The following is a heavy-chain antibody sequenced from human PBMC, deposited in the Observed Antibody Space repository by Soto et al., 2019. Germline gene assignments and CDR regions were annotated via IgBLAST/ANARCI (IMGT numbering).Heavy chain of an antibody. Sequence: QLQLQESGSGLVKPSQPLSLTCAVSGDSISSGCYYWNWIRQPPGKGMAWIGYIYPSGGPDYNPSLKTRVTITVDSSNNHFSLKLSSVTAAETAVFCCGRDSRSGYYLDNWGQGTLVTVSS. D-gene: IGHD3-22*01. V-gene: IGHV4-30-2*01. J-gene: IGHJ4*02. CDR1: GDSISSGCYY. CDR3: GRDSRSGYYLDN. CDR2: IYPSGGP.